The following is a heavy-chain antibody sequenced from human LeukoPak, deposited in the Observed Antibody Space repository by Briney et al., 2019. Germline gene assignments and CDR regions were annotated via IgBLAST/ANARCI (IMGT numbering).Heavy chain of an antibody. J-gene: IGHJ6*02. V-gene: IGHV6-1*01. CDR1: GDSVSSNSAT. CDR3: ARRKAATFGMDV. D-gene: IGHD6-13*01. CDR2: TYYRSRWYN. Sequence: SQTLSLTCAISGDSVSSNSATWNWIRQSPSRGLEWLGRTYYRSRWYNDYAVSMKSRITINPDTSKNQFSLQLNSVTPEDTAVYYCARRKAATFGMDVWGQGTTVTVSS.